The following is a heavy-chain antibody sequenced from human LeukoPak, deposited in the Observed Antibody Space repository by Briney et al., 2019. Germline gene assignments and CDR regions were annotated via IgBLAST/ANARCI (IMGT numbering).Heavy chain of an antibody. V-gene: IGHV1-69*10. CDR2: ITPILGTA. CDR3: ARAGAAAGTPLDY. D-gene: IGHD6-13*01. J-gene: IGHJ4*02. Sequence: ASVKVSCKASGDTFSTYAISWVRQAPGQGLEWMGGITPILGTANYAQKFQGRVTINADQSTSTAYMELSSLRSEDTAVYYCARAGAAAGTPLDYWGQGTLVTVSS. CDR1: GDTFSTYA.